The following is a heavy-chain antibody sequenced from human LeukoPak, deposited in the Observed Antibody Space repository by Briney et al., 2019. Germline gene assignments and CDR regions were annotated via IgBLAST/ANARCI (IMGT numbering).Heavy chain of an antibody. Sequence: GSLRLSCAASGFTVSSNYMNWVRQAPGKGLEWIGEIYHSGSINYNPSLKSRVTISVDKSKNQLSLRLTSVTAADTAVYYCARDNGAIRAYYYHGMDVWGQGTTVTVSS. CDR3: ARDNGAIRAYYYHGMDV. V-gene: IGHV4-4*02. CDR1: GFTVSSNY. D-gene: IGHD2-8*01. CDR2: IYHSGSI. J-gene: IGHJ6*02.